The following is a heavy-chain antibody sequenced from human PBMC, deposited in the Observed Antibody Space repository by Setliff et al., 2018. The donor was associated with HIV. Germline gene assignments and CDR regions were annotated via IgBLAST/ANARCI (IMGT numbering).Heavy chain of an antibody. D-gene: IGHD2-21*01. V-gene: IGHV1-8*01. J-gene: IGHJ4*02. CDR3: ARPSHVYGDNGPLGY. Sequence: GASVKVSCKTFGYSFTAYQINWVRQATGQALEWMAWMNPSTGEVGYAQKFQGRLAMTRDSSANIVYMELRGLRSEDTAIYYCARPSHVYGDNGPLGYWGQGTLVTVSS. CDR1: GYSFTAYQ. CDR2: MNPSTGEV.